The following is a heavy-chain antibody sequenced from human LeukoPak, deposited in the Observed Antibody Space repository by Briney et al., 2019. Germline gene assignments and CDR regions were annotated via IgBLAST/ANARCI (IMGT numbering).Heavy chain of an antibody. CDR3: ARNSDDSSGYWEYYFDY. CDR2: IYTSGST. CDR1: GGSIGSYY. J-gene: IGHJ4*02. Sequence: PSETLSLTCTVSGGSIGSYYWSWIRQPAGKGLEWIGRIYTSGSTNYNPSLKSRVTMSVDTSKNQFSLKLSSVTAADTAVYYCARNSDDSSGYWEYYFDYWGQGTLVTVSS. D-gene: IGHD3-22*01. V-gene: IGHV4-4*07.